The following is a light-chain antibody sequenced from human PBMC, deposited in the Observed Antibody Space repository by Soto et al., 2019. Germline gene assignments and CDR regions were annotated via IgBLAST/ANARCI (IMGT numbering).Light chain of an antibody. Sequence: DIQMTQFPGSLSASVGDRVTITCRASQSITKNLNWYQYKPGKAPELLIYQASDSQVGVPSRFSGSGSGTDFTPILSGLQPEDFATYFCQQSYCSPYTFGQGTKVEIK. CDR1: QSITKN. CDR3: QQSYCSPYT. J-gene: IGKJ2*01. V-gene: IGKV1-39*01. CDR2: QAS.